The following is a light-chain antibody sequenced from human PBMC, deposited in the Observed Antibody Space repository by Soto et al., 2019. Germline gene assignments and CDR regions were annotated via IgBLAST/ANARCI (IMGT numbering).Light chain of an antibody. CDR2: AAS. J-gene: IGKJ1*01. V-gene: IGKV1-8*01. CDR3: QQYYSYPPE. CDR1: QGISSY. Sequence: AIRMTQSPSSFSASTGDRVTITCRASQGISSYLAWYQQKPGKAPKLLIYAASTLQSGVPSRFSGIGSGTDFTLTISCLQSEDFATYYCQQYYSYPPEFGQGTKVEIK.